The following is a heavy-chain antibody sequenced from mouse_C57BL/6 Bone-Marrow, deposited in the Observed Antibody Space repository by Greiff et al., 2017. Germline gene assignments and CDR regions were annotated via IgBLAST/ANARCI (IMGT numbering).Heavy chain of an antibody. V-gene: IGHV14-2*01. Sequence: EVQLQQSGAELVKPGASVKLSCTASGFNITDYYMHWVKQRTEQGLEWIGRIDPEDGETKYAPKFQGQATITADTSSNTAYLQLSSLTSEDTAVYYCARGYYGSSPDWFAYWGQGTLVTVSA. CDR1: GFNITDYY. J-gene: IGHJ3*01. D-gene: IGHD1-1*01. CDR3: ARGYYGSSPDWFAY. CDR2: IDPEDGET.